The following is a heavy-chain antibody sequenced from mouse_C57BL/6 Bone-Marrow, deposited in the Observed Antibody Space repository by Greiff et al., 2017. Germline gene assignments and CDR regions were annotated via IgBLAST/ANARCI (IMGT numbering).Heavy chain of an antibody. CDR1: GYTFTSYW. D-gene: IGHD2-1*01. J-gene: IGHJ2*01. Sequence: QVQLQQPGAELVMPGASVKLSCKASGYTFTSYWMHWVKQRPGQGLEWIGEIDPSDSYTNYNQKFKGKSTLTVDKSSSTAYMQLSSLTSEDSAVYYCARAPYGNYPLFDYWGQGTTLTVSS. CDR3: ARAPYGNYPLFDY. CDR2: IDPSDSYT. V-gene: IGHV1-69*01.